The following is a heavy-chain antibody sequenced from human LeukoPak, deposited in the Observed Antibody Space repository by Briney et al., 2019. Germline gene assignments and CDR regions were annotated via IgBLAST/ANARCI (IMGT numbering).Heavy chain of an antibody. J-gene: IGHJ5*02. Sequence: SETLFLTCTVSGGSINNFYWSWIRQPAGKGLEWIGRISTTGTTNYNPSLKSRVTMSLDSSKNQFSLKVTSVTAADTAVYYCARALYCDNTVCHNLAWFGPWGQGALVTVSS. V-gene: IGHV4-4*07. D-gene: IGHD2/OR15-2a*01. CDR3: ARALYCDNTVCHNLAWFGP. CDR1: GGSINNFY. CDR2: ISTTGTT.